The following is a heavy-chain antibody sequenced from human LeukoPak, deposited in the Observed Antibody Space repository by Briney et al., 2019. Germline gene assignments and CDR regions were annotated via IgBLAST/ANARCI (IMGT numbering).Heavy chain of an antibody. CDR3: ARDLDSSGYYYGVEYFQH. Sequence: GGSLRLSCAASGFTFSSYSMNWVRQAPGKGLEWVSSISSSSSYIYYADSVKGRFTISRDNAKNSLYLQMNSLRAEDTAVYYCARDLDSSGYYYGVEYFQHWGQGTLVTVSS. V-gene: IGHV3-21*01. CDR1: GFTFSSYS. J-gene: IGHJ1*01. D-gene: IGHD3-22*01. CDR2: ISSSSSYI.